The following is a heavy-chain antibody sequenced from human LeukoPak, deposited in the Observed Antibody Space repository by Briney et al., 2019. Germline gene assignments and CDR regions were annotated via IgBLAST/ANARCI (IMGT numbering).Heavy chain of an antibody. CDR1: GFSFSSYG. CDR3: ARDQLGAVLYFDY. D-gene: IGHD1-1*01. Sequence: GGSLRLSCAASGFSFSSYGMTWVRQAPGKGLEWVSSISGSGGEIHYADSVKGRFTISRDNSKNTLYLQINSLRVEDTAVYYCARDQLGAVLYFDYWGQGALVTVSS. J-gene: IGHJ4*02. V-gene: IGHV3-23*01. CDR2: ISGSGGEI.